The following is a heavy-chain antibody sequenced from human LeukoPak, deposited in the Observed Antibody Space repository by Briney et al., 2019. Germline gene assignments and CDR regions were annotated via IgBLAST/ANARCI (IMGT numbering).Heavy chain of an antibody. J-gene: IGHJ4*02. CDR1: GGSTSSSSYY. V-gene: IGHV4-39*01. CDR3: AGTYYYDSSGPEVFDY. Sequence: SETLSLTCTVSGGSTSSSSYYWGWIRQPPGKGLEWIGSIYYSGSTYYNPSLKSRVTISVDTSKNQFSLKLSSVTAADTAVYYCAGTYYYDSSGPEVFDYWGQGTLVTVSS. D-gene: IGHD3-22*01. CDR2: IYYSGST.